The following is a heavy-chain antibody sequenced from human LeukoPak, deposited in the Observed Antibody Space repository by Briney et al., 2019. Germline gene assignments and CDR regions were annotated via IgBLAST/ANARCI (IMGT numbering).Heavy chain of an antibody. CDR3: ARHRGYYDILTGYFRWFDP. CDR2: IYYSGST. Sequence: SETLSLTCTVSGGSISSSIYYWGWIRQPPGKGLEWIGSIYYSGSTYYNPSLKSRVTVSVDTSKNQFSLKLSSVTAADTAVYYCARHRGYYDILTGYFRWFDPWGQGTLVTVSS. D-gene: IGHD3-9*01. CDR1: GGSISSSIYY. J-gene: IGHJ5*02. V-gene: IGHV4-39*01.